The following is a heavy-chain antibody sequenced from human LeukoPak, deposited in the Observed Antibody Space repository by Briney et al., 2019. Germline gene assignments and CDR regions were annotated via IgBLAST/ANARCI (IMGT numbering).Heavy chain of an antibody. V-gene: IGHV3-23*01. J-gene: IGHJ4*02. CDR2: MSGSGSST. Sequence: PGGSLRLSCAASGFTFKTYAMNWVRQVPGKGPEWVSSMSGSGSSTDYADSVKGRFTTSRDNSKNTLYLQMNSLRAEDTAVYYCAKDLSPSRGWGQGTLVTVSS. CDR3: AKDLSPSRG. CDR1: GFTFKTYA.